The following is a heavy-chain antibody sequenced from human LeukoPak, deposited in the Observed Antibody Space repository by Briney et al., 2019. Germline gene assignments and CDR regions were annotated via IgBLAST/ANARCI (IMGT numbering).Heavy chain of an antibody. CDR1: GFTFSSYE. Sequence: GGSLRLSCAASGFTFSSYEMNWVRQAPGKGLEWVSYISSSGSTIYYADSVKGRFIISRNNAKNSLYLQMNSLRAEDTAVYYCARESDGYNSYYYGMDVWGQGTTVTVSS. D-gene: IGHD5-24*01. J-gene: IGHJ6*02. CDR3: ARESDGYNSYYYGMDV. V-gene: IGHV3-48*03. CDR2: ISSSGSTI.